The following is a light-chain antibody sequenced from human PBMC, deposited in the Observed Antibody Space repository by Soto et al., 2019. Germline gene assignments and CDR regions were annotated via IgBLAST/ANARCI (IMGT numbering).Light chain of an antibody. Sequence: QSPLTQPASVSGSPGQSITISCTGTISDVGGYNYVSWYQLHPGKAPKLMIHEVSERPSGVSNRFSGSKSGNTASLTISGLQAEDEADYYCASYASSVTSVFGSGTKVTVL. J-gene: IGLJ1*01. CDR1: ISDVGGYNY. CDR2: EVS. CDR3: ASYASSVTSV. V-gene: IGLV2-14*01.